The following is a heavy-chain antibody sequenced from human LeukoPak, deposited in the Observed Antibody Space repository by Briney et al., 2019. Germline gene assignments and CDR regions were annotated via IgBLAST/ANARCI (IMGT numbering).Heavy chain of an antibody. CDR3: ARDRGFVGYSEYYYYGMDV. J-gene: IGHJ6*02. D-gene: IGHD4-11*01. CDR2: ISYDGSNK. CDR1: GFTFSSYA. V-gene: IGHV3-30-3*01. Sequence: GGSLRLSCAASGFTFSSYAMHWVRQAPGKGLEWVAVISYDGSNKYYADSVKGRFTISGDNSKNTLYLQMNSLRAEDTAVYYCARDRGFVGYSEYYYYGMDVWGQGTTVTVSS.